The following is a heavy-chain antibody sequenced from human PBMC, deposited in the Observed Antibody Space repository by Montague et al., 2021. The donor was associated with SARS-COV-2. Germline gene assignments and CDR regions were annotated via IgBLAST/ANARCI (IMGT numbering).Heavy chain of an antibody. V-gene: IGHV4-34*01. CDR3: ARVPYRLLFVPRYYGMDV. J-gene: IGHJ6*02. Sequence: SETLSLTCSVYRGSYSDYYWTWIRQSPKKWLEWFGEISHSADTNYNPSLNSRVSMSMDTSKNQYSLKLSSATAADTAVYYCARVPYRLLFVPRYYGMDVWGQGTTVTVSS. CDR2: ISHSADT. D-gene: IGHD2-2*01. CDR1: RGSYSDYY.